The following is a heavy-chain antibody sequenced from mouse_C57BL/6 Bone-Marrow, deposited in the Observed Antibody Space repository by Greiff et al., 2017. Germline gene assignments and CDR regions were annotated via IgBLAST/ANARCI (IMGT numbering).Heavy chain of an antibody. CDR1: GFTFSSYG. Sequence: EVQLVESGGDLVKPGGSLKLSCAASGFTFSSYGMSWVRQTPDKRLEWVATISSGGSYTYYPDSVKGRFTISRDNAQNTLYLQMSRLKSEDTAMYYCARQVPAIVPGTSAWFAYWGQGTLVTVSS. D-gene: IGHD2-12*01. V-gene: IGHV5-6*01. CDR2: ISSGGSYT. CDR3: ARQVPAIVPGTSAWFAY. J-gene: IGHJ3*01.